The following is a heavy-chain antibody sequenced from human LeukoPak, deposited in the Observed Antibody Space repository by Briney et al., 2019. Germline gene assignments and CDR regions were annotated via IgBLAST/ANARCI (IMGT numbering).Heavy chain of an antibody. CDR2: IYYSGST. V-gene: IGHV4-39*01. J-gene: IGHJ5*02. D-gene: IGHD6-13*01. Sequence: SETLSLTCTVSGGSISSSSYYWGWTRQPPGKGLEWIGSIYYSGSTYYNPSLKSRVTISVDTSKNQFSLKLSSVTAADTAVYYCARRRGYSSSWYEPWGQGTLVTVSS. CDR1: GGSISSSSYY. CDR3: ARRRGYSSSWYEP.